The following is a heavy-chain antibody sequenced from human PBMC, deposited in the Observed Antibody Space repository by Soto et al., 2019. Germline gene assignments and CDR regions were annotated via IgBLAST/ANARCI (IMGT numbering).Heavy chain of an antibody. V-gene: IGHV2-5*02. CDR1: GFSLSTSGVG. Sequence: QITLKESGPTLVKPTQTLTLTYTFSGFSLSTSGVGVAWIRQPPGKALAWLALIYWDDDKRYRPSLESRLTITKDTSKNQVVLTMTNMDSVDTATYYCAYLPCSGGSCYWFSFSGMDVWGQGTTVTVSS. J-gene: IGHJ6*02. CDR2: IYWDDDK. D-gene: IGHD2-15*01. CDR3: AYLPCSGGSCYWFSFSGMDV.